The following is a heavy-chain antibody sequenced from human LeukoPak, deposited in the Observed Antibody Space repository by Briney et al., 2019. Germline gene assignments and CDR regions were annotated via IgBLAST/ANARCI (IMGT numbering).Heavy chain of an antibody. CDR3: ARDQSGWASGRLPFDY. D-gene: IGHD6-13*01. CDR2: IYSGGST. J-gene: IGHJ4*02. V-gene: IGHV3-53*01. CDR1: GFTVSSNY. Sequence: PGGSLRLSCAASGFTVSSNYMSWVRQAPGKGLEWVSVIYSGGSTYYADSVKGRFTISRDNAKNSLYLQMNSLRAEDTAVYYCARDQSGWASGRLPFDYWGQGTLVTVSS.